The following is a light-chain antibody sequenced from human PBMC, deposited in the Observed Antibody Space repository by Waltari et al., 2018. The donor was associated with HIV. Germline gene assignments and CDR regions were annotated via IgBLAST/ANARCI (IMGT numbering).Light chain of an antibody. V-gene: IGLV1-47*01. CDR2: ASD. Sequence: QSVLTQPPSTSATPGQRVTILCSGASSNIGSHFVSWYPHLPGATPKPLIYASDRRPSGVPDRFSGSESGTSASLAISGLRSEDEADYYCAAWDNYLNAWVFGGGTRVTVL. CDR3: AAWDNYLNAWV. J-gene: IGLJ3*02. CDR1: SSNIGSHF.